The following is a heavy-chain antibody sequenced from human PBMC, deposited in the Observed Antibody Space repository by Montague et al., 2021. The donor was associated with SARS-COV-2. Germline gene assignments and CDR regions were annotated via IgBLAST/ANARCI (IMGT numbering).Heavy chain of an antibody. Sequence: TLSLTCTVSGGSISSGSYYWSWIRQPVGKGLEWIGRIYTSGSANYNPSLKSRVTISVDTSKNQFSLKLTSVTAADTAVYYCARVGVGTMVRGVIPAYYYGMDVWGQGTTVTVSS. V-gene: IGHV4-61*02. D-gene: IGHD3-10*01. CDR2: IYTSGSA. CDR3: ARVGVGTMVRGVIPAYYYGMDV. CDR1: GGSISSGSYY. J-gene: IGHJ6*02.